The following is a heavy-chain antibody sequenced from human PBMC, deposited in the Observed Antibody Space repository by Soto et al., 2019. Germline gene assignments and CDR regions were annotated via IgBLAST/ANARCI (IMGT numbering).Heavy chain of an antibody. CDR1: GGSTSSYY. D-gene: IGHD7-27*01. J-gene: IGHJ5*02. Sequence: SETLSLTCSVSGGSTSSYYWSWIRQPPGKGLEWIGYIYYSGGTNYNPSLKSRVTMSIDTSKNQFSLRLRFVTAADTAVYYCARSPDAGAFWFDPWGQGTLVTVSS. CDR2: IYYSGGT. V-gene: IGHV4-59*01. CDR3: ARSPDAGAFWFDP.